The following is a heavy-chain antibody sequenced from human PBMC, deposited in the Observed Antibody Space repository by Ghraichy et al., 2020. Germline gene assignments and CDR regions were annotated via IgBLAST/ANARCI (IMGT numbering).Heavy chain of an antibody. CDR1: GGSISSSSYY. Sequence: SETLSLTCTVSGGSISSSSYYWGWIRQPPGKGLEWIGTIYYSGSTYYNPSLKSRVTISVDTSKNQFSLKLSSVTAADTAVYYCARSGVYLFRGSYYHDAFDIWGQGTMVTVSS. J-gene: IGHJ3*02. CDR3: ARSGVYLFRGSYYHDAFDI. V-gene: IGHV4-39*01. CDR2: IYYSGST. D-gene: IGHD1-26*01.